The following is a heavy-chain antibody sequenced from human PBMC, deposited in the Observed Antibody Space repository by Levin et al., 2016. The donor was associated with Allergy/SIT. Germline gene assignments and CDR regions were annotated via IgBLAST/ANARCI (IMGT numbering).Heavy chain of an antibody. CDR1: GNSLTKYW. Sequence: GGPLRLSCKASGNSLTKYWIGWVRQMPGKGLEWMGIIYPGDSDTRYSPSFQGQVTISADKSTKTAYLQWSSLKASDTAMYYCLTDMTGDVYVYDYSMDFWGQGTMVTVSS. D-gene: IGHD1-20*01. J-gene: IGHJ6*02. CDR3: LTDMTGDVYVYDYSMDF. V-gene: IGHV5-51*03. CDR2: IYPGDSDT.